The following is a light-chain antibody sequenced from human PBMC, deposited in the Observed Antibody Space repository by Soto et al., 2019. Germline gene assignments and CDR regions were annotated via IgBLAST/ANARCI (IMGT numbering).Light chain of an antibody. CDR2: GNN. J-gene: IGLJ3*02. Sequence: QSVLTQPPSVSGAPGQRVTISCSGTSSNIGAGYDVHWYHQVPGTAPKLLIYGNNNRPSGVPDRFSGSRSGTSAYLAITGLQAEDEAGYYCQSFDTSLRGSVFGGGTKLTVL. V-gene: IGLV1-40*01. CDR1: SSNIGAGYD. CDR3: QSFDTSLRGSV.